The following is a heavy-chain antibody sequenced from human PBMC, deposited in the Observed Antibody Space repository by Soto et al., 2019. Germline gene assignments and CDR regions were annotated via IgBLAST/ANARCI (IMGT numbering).Heavy chain of an antibody. D-gene: IGHD5-18*01. CDR1: GGSISSYY. CDR3: ASAQTWIQLYY. CDR2: IYYSGST. Sequence: QVQLQESGPGLVKPSETLSLTCTVSGGSISSYYWSWIRQPPGTGLGWIGYIYYSGSTNYNPSLKSRVPISVDTSKIQFSLKLISVTAADTDVYYCASAQTWIQLYYWGQGTLVTVSS. J-gene: IGHJ4*02. V-gene: IGHV4-59*01.